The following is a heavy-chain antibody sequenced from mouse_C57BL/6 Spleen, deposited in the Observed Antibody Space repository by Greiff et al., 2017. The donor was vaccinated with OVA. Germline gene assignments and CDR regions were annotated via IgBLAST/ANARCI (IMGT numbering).Heavy chain of an antibody. D-gene: IGHD1-1*01. V-gene: IGHV1-26*01. CDR3: ARSTLRSSYVYYAMDY. CDR1: GYTFTDYY. J-gene: IGHJ4*01. CDR2: INPNNGGT. Sequence: VQLKHSGPELVKPGASVKISCKASGYTFTDYYMNWVKQSHGKSLEWIGDINPNNGGTSYNQKFKGKATLTVDKSSSTAYMELRSLTPEDSAFYYCARSTLRSSYVYYAMDYWGQGTSATGSS.